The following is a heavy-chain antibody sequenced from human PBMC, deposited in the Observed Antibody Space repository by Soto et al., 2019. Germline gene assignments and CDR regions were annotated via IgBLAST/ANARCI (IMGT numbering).Heavy chain of an antibody. D-gene: IGHD3-10*01. CDR3: AHRSATMAGKNWFDP. V-gene: IGHV2-5*02. J-gene: IGHJ5*02. CDR2: IYWDDDK. Sequence: QITLKESGPTLVKPTQTLTLTCTFSGFSLSSTGVGVGWIRHPPGKALEWLAVIYWDDDKRYSPSLKNRLSITMDTSKNQVVLTMTNVDPADTATYYCAHRSATMAGKNWFDPWGQGTLVTVSS. CDR1: GFSLSSTGVG.